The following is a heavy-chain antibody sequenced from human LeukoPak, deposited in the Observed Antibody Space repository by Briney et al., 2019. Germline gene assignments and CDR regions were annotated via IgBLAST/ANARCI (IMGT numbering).Heavy chain of an antibody. CDR3: ARRGSYSAGDY. Sequence: SETLSLTCTASGGSISSSSYYWGWIRQPPGKGLEWIGSIYYSGSTYYNPSLKSRVTISVDTSKNQFSLKLSSVTAADTAVYYCARRGSYSAGDYWGQGTLVTVSS. D-gene: IGHD1-26*01. V-gene: IGHV4-39*01. CDR1: GGSISSSSYY. J-gene: IGHJ4*02. CDR2: IYYSGST.